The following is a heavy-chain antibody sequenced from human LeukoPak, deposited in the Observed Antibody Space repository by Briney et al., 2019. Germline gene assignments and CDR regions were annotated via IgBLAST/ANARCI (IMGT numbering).Heavy chain of an antibody. J-gene: IGHJ4*02. V-gene: IGHV3-53*01. CDR2: LYSGGDT. CDR1: GFTVSSNY. CDR3: ARRYFDY. Sequence: GGSLRLSCAASGFTVSSNYINWVRQAPGKGLEWVSVLYSGGDTYYADSVKGRFTVSRDNSKNTLYLQMNSLGAEDTAVYYCARRYFDYWGQGTLVTVSS.